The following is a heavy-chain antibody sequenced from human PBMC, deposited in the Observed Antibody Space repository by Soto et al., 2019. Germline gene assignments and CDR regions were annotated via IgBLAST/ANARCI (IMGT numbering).Heavy chain of an antibody. J-gene: IGHJ6*02. CDR2: IIPIFGTA. V-gene: IGHV1-69*06. CDR1: GGTFSSYA. Sequence: SVKVSCKASGGTFSSYAISWVRQAPGQGLEWMGGIIPIFGTANYAQRFQGRVTITADKSTSTAYMELSSLRSEDTAVYYCARDSGWGLPFYPAAIRPRASFMDVWGQ. D-gene: IGHD2-2*02. CDR3: ARDSGWGLPFYPAAIRPRASFMDV.